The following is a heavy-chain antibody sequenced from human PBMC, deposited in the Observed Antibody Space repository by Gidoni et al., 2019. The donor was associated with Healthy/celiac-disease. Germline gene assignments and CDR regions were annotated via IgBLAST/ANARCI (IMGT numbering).Heavy chain of an antibody. CDR3: AREGPFLAGFDY. Sequence: EVQLVQSGGGLVQPVGSLRLSCAASGFTFSSYWMHWVRQAPGTGLVWVSRINSDGSSTSYEDSVKGRFTISRDNAKNTLYLQMNSLRAEDTAVYYCAREGPFLAGFDYWGQGTLVTVSS. V-gene: IGHV3-74*01. CDR2: INSDGSST. J-gene: IGHJ4*02. CDR1: GFTFSSYW. D-gene: IGHD3-9*01.